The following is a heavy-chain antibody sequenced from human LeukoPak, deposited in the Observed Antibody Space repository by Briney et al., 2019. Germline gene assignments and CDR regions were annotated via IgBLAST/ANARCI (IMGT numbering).Heavy chain of an antibody. Sequence: GGSLRLSCQASGFTFYMYAMSWVRQAPGKGLEWVASMCGTAGCTFYPDSVKGRFTISRDNSKNVLYLRMNSRTAEDTAIYYCAKDRPNFHENSGHYYRRDGDSWGQGTLVTVSS. D-gene: IGHD3-22*01. CDR2: MCGTAGCT. V-gene: IGHV3-23*01. CDR1: GFTFYMYA. CDR3: AKDRPNFHENSGHYYRRDGDS. J-gene: IGHJ5*01.